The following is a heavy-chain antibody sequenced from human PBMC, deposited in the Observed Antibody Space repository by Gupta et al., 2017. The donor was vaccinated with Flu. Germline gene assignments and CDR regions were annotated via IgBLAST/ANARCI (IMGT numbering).Heavy chain of an antibody. D-gene: IGHD4-17*01. CDR3: ARRGYGDYYFDY. J-gene: IGHJ4*02. CDR2: MYHGGNI. V-gene: IGHV4-39*01. CDR1: GGSISSSSYY. Sequence: QLPLQESGPGLVKPSETLSLNCTVSGGSISSSSYYWGWIRQPPGKGLEWIGSMYHGGNIYYNPSLKSRVTISVDRSKNQISLKLSSVTAADTAVYFCARRGYGDYYFDYWGQGTLVTVSS.